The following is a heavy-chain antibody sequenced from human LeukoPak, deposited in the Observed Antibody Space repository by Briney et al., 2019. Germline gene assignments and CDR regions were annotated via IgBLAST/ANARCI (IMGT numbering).Heavy chain of an antibody. CDR2: IIPIFGTA. J-gene: IGHJ6*02. CDR1: GGTFSSYA. Sequence: SVKVSCKAPGGTFSSYAISWVRQAPGQGLEWMGGIIPIFGTANYAQKFQGRVTITADESTSTAYMELSSLRSEDTAVYYCARGVLRYGHYGMDVWGQGTTVTVSS. V-gene: IGHV1-69*13. CDR3: ARGVLRYGHYGMDV. D-gene: IGHD2-15*01.